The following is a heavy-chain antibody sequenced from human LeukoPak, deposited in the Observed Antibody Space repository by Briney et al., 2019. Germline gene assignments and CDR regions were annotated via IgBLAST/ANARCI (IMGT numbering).Heavy chain of an antibody. V-gene: IGHV4-34*01. J-gene: IGHJ4*02. CDR2: INHSGST. D-gene: IGHD3-9*01. CDR1: GGSFSGYY. CDR3: ARGPDDDILTGYYL. Sequence: PSETLSLTCAVYGGSFSGYYWSWFRQPPGKGLEWIGEINHSGSTNYNPSLKSRVTISVDTSKNQFSLKLSSVTAADTAVYYCARGPDDDILTGYYLWGQGTLVTVSS.